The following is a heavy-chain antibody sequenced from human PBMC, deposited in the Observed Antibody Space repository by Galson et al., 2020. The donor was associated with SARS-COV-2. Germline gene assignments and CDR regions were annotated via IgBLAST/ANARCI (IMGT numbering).Heavy chain of an antibody. V-gene: IGHV4-59*08. J-gene: IGHJ6*03. CDR2: IYYSGST. Sequence: SETLSLTCTVSGGSISSYYWSWIRQPPGKGLEWIGYIYYSGSTNYNPSLKSRVTISVDTSKNQFSLKLSSVTAADTAVYYCARSRYSSGWDGYYYYYMDVWGKGTTVTVSS. CDR3: ARSRYSSGWDGYYYYYMDV. CDR1: GGSISSYY. D-gene: IGHD6-19*01.